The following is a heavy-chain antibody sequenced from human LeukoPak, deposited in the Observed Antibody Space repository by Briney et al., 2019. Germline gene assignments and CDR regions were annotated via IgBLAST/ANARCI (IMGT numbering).Heavy chain of an antibody. J-gene: IGHJ4*02. CDR3: AVYYDSSGYYYSYFDY. CDR2: INPIFGTA. Sequence: ASVKVSCKASGGTFSSYAISWVRQAPGQGLEWMGRINPIFGTANYAQKFQGRVTITTDESTSTAYMELSSLRSEDTAVYYCAVYYDSSGYYYSYFDYWGQGTLVTVSS. CDR1: GGTFSSYA. D-gene: IGHD3-22*01. V-gene: IGHV1-69*05.